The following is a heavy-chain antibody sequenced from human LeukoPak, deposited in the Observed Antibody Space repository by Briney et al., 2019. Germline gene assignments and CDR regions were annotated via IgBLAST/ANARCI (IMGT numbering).Heavy chain of an antibody. J-gene: IGHJ4*02. CDR3: TRGLSYCSGGTCYYPPIY. D-gene: IGHD2-15*01. Sequence: TGESLRLSCAASGFTLSSYSMNCFRQAPGKGLERVSYIHSTSNPIYYAVSVKGRFTISRDNAKNSLYLQMNSLRAEDTAVYYCTRGLSYCSGGTCYYPPIYWGQGTLVTVSS. CDR1: GFTLSSYS. CDR2: IHSTSNPI. V-gene: IGHV3-48*01.